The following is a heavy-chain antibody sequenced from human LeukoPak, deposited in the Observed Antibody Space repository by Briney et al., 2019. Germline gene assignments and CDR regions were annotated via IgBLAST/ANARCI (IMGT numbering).Heavy chain of an antibody. CDR2: VDYGGST. CDR1: DDSINSNGYY. D-gene: IGHD2-15*01. J-gene: IGHJ4*02. Sequence: SETLSLTCTVSDDSINSNGYYWGWIRQPPGQGLEWIGNVDYGGSTFYNPSLKSRVIISVDTSKNLLSLNLTSMTAADTAVYYCTRSGGLNFDYWGQGTLVTVSS. V-gene: IGHV4-39*02. CDR3: TRSGGLNFDY.